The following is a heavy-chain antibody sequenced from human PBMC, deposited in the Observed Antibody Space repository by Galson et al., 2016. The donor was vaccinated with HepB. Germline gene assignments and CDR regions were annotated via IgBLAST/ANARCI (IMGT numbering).Heavy chain of an antibody. J-gene: IGHJ4*02. V-gene: IGHV3-66*02. D-gene: IGHD7-27*01. CDR2: IYSGGTT. CDR3: AREELGGEDY. Sequence: SLRLSCAASGFTVSSNYMTWVRQAPGKGLEYVPVIYSGGTTYYADSVKGRFTISRDNSKNTLFLQMNTLRAEDTAVYYCAREELGGEDYWGQGILVTVSS. CDR1: GFTVSSNY.